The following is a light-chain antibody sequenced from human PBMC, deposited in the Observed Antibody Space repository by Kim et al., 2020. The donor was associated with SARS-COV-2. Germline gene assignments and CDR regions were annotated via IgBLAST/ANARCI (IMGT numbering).Light chain of an antibody. J-gene: IGLJ2*01. CDR3: QVWDSSSDHRVV. CDR2: YDS. V-gene: IGLV3-21*04. Sequence: PGETARVSGGGNSIGSKGVHWYQQKSGQAPVLVIYYDSDRPSGIPERFSGSNSGNTATLTISRVEAGDEADYYCQVWDSSSDHRVVFGGGTQLTVL. CDR1: SIGSKG.